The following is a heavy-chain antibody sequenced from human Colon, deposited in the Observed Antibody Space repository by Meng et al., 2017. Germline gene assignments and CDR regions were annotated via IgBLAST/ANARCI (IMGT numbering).Heavy chain of an antibody. Sequence: QVQLRESGPGLVKPSGTLSLTCAVSGGSISSSNWWSWVRQPPGKGLEWIGEIYHSGNTNYNPSLKSRVTISVDKSKNQFSLKLSSVTAADTAVYYCASGRKYCSSTSCYGQFDYWGQGTLVTVSS. V-gene: IGHV4-4*02. CDR3: ASGRKYCSSTSCYGQFDY. D-gene: IGHD2-2*01. CDR2: IYHSGNT. CDR1: GGSISSSNW. J-gene: IGHJ4*02.